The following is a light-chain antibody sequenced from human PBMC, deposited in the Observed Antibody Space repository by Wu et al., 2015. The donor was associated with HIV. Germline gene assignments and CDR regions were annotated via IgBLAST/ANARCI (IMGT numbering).Light chain of an antibody. Sequence: EIVLTQSPGTLSLSPGERATLSCRASQSVSSSYLAWYQQKPGQAPRLLIYGASSRATGIPDRFRGSGSGTDFTLTISRLEPEDFAVYYCQQYGSSPYSFGQGTKRGD. CDR1: QSVSSSY. CDR2: GAS. J-gene: IGKJ2*03. CDR3: QQYGSSPYS. V-gene: IGKV3-20*01.